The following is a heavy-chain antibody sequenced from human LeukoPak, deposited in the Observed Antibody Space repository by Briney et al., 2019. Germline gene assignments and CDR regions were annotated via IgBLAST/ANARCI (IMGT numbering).Heavy chain of an antibody. D-gene: IGHD2-2*01. CDR1: GGSFSGYY. CDR2: INHSGST. J-gene: IGHJ3*02. Sequence: SETLSLTCALYGGSFSGYYWSWIRQPPGRGLEWIGEINHSGSTNYNPSLKSRVTISVDTSKNQFSLKLSSVTAADTAVYYCARAGDVVVPAAILDAFDIWGQGTMVTVSS. CDR3: ARAGDVVVPAAILDAFDI. V-gene: IGHV4-34*01.